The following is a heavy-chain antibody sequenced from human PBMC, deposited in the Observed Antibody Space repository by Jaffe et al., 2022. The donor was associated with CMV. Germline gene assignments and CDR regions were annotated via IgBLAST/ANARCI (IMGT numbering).Heavy chain of an antibody. J-gene: IGHJ6*03. CDR3: ARTTYDILAGYSVNMDV. V-gene: IGHV2-70*15. Sequence: QVTLRESGPALVKPTQTLTLTCTFSGFSLSTSGMCVSWIRQPPGKALEWLARIDWDDDKYYNRSLKTRLTISKDTSKNQVVLIMTNMDPVDTATYYCARTTYDILAGYSVNMDVWGKGTTVTVSS. CDR2: IDWDDDK. CDR1: GFSLSTSGMC. D-gene: IGHD3-9*01.